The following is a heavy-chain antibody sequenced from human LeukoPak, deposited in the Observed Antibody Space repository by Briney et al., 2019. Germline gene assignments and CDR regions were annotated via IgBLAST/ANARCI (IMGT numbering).Heavy chain of an antibody. CDR2: INHSGST. Sequence: PGGSLRLSCAASGFTVSSNYMSWVRQPPGKGLEWIGEINHSGSTNYNPSLKSRVTISVDTSKNQFSLKLSSVTAADTAVYYCARGILKMATTGEQWFDPWGQGTLVTVSS. V-gene: IGHV4-34*01. CDR3: ARGILKMATTGEQWFDP. CDR1: GFTVSSNY. D-gene: IGHD5-24*01. J-gene: IGHJ5*02.